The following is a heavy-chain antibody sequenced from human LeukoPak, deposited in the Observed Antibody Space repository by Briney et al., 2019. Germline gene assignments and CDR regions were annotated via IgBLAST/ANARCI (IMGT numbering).Heavy chain of an antibody. CDR3: ARAGGFGESALEF. CDR1: GFTFSSYA. D-gene: IGHD3-10*01. Sequence: PGGSLRLSCAASGFTFSSYAMHWVRQAPGKGLEWVAFISYDGSNKYFADSVKGRFTISRDNPKNTLYLQMNSLRAEDAAVYYCARAGGFGESALEFWGQGTLVTVSS. CDR2: ISYDGSNK. J-gene: IGHJ4*02. V-gene: IGHV3-30*03.